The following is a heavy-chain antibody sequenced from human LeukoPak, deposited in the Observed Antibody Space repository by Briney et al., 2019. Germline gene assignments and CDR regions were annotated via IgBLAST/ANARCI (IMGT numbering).Heavy chain of an antibody. CDR1: GFKFDDYG. D-gene: IGHD2-2*02. V-gene: IGHV3-20*04. CDR3: AKDGVPAAIATGGIAALPLGY. Sequence: GGSLRLSCAASGFKFDDYGMSWVRQVPGEGLEWVSGINWNGGSRGYADSVKGRFTISRDNSKNTLYLQMNSLRAEDTAVYYCAKDGVPAAIATGGIAALPLGYWGQGTLVTVSS. CDR2: INWNGGSR. J-gene: IGHJ4*02.